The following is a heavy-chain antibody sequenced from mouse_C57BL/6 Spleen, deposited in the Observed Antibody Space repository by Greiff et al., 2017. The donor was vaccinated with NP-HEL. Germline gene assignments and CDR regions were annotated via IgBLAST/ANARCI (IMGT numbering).Heavy chain of an antibody. J-gene: IGHJ2*01. CDR3: AKVGYGSRGY. V-gene: IGHV1-53*01. D-gene: IGHD1-1*01. Sequence: VQLQQPGTELVKPGASVKLSCKASGYTFTSYWKHWVKQRPGQGLEWIGHINPSNRGTTYTEQFKSKATLTVDKSSSTADMQLRSLTSEDSAVYYCAKVGYGSRGYWGQGTTLTVSS. CDR1: GYTFTSYW. CDR2: INPSNRGT.